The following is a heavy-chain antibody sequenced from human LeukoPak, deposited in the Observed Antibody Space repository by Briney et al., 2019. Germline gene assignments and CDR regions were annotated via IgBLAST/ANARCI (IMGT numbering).Heavy chain of an antibody. CDR2: IYYSGST. D-gene: IGHD6-19*01. Sequence: SETLSLTCTVSGGSISSYYWSWIRQPPGKGLEWIGYIYYSGSTNYNPSLKSRVTISVDTSKNQFSLKLCSVTAADTAVYYCARERGIAVAGAPDYWGQGTLVTVSS. V-gene: IGHV4-59*01. CDR3: ARERGIAVAGAPDY. CDR1: GGSISSYY. J-gene: IGHJ4*02.